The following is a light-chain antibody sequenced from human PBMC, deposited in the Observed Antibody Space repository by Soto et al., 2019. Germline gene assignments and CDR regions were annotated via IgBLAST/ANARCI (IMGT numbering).Light chain of an antibody. CDR1: QSISSY. Sequence: DIQMTQSPSSLSASVGDRVTITCRASQSISSYLNWYQQKPGKAPKLLIYAASSLQSGVPSRFSGSGSGTAFTLTISSLPPEDFATYYCQQSYSTPLTFGGGTKVEIK. CDR2: AAS. J-gene: IGKJ4*01. CDR3: QQSYSTPLT. V-gene: IGKV1-39*01.